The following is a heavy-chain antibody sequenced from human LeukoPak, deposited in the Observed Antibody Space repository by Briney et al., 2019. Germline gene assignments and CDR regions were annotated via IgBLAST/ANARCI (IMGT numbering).Heavy chain of an antibody. Sequence: HGGSLRLSCAASGFTFSSYSMNWARQAPGKGLEWVSSISSSSSYIYYADSVKGRFTTSRDNSKNTLYLQMNSLRAEDTAVYYCARRSGIAVAGAFDYWGQGTLVTVSS. J-gene: IGHJ4*02. D-gene: IGHD6-19*01. V-gene: IGHV3-21*04. CDR2: ISSSSSYI. CDR1: GFTFSSYS. CDR3: ARRSGIAVAGAFDY.